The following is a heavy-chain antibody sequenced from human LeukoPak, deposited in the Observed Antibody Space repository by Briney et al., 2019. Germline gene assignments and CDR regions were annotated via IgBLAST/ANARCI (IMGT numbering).Heavy chain of an antibody. CDR2: IIPIFGTA. J-gene: IGHJ5*02. CDR1: GGTFSSYA. Sequence: GSSVKVSCKASGGTFSSYAISWVRQAPGQGLEWMGGIIPIFGTANYAQKLQGRVTMTTDTSTSTAYMELRSLRSDDTAVYYCARASGQRTHSSSWYRSSRQGHRFDPWGQGTLVTVSS. V-gene: IGHV1-69*05. D-gene: IGHD6-13*01. CDR3: ARASGQRTHSSSWYRSSRQGHRFDP.